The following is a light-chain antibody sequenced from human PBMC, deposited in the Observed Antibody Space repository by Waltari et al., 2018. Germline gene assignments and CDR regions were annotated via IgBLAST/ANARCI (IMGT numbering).Light chain of an antibody. CDR1: SGHSSNI. Sequence: QLVLTQSPSASASLGASVKLTCTLSSGHSSNIIAWHQQQPEKGPRDLMKVNSDGSHSKGDEIPDRVSGSSSGPGRYLTISSVQSEDEADYYCQTGGHGTWVFGGGTKLTVL. V-gene: IGLV4-69*01. CDR2: VNSDGSH. CDR3: QTGGHGTWV. J-gene: IGLJ3*02.